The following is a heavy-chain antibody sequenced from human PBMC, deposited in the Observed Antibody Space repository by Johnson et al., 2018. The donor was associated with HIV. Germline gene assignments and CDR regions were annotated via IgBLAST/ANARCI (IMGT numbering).Heavy chain of an antibody. CDR1: GFTFSSYW. CDR2: IKQDGSEK. D-gene: IGHD2-8*01. CDR3: ARALGLEVCAVDI. Sequence: VQLVESGGGLVQPGGSLRLSCAASGFTFSSYWMSWVRQAPGKGLEWVANIKQDGSEKYYVDSVKGRFTISRDNAKNSLYLQMNSLRAEDTAVYYCARALGLEVCAVDIWGQGTMVTVSS. J-gene: IGHJ3*02. V-gene: IGHV3-7*05.